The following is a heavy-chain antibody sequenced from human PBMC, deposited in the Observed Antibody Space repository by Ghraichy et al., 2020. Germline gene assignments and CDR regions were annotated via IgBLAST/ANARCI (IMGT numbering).Heavy chain of an antibody. CDR2: IKQDGSEK. V-gene: IGHV3-7*01. J-gene: IGHJ4*02. Sequence: GGSLRLSCAASGFTFSSYWMSWVRQAPGKGLEWVANIKQDGSEKYYVDSVKGRFTISRDNAKNSLYLQMNSLRAEDTAVYYCARDIYEAYCSSTSCYSPIDYWGQGTLVTVSS. CDR3: ARDIYEAYCSSTSCYSPIDY. D-gene: IGHD2-2*01. CDR1: GFTFSSYW.